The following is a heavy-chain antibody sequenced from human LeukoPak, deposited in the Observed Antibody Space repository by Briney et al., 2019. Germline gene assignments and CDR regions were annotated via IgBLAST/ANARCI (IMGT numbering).Heavy chain of an antibody. CDR3: ARHLNTFDQGGASYYYIDV. Sequence: SETLSLTCTVSGGPMSYYYWSWIRQPPGKGLEWIGNLFYSGNSNYNPSLKSRVTISIDTSKSQFSLKLTSVTAADTAVYYCARHLNTFDQGGASYYYIDVWGKGTTVAVSS. CDR2: LFYSGNS. J-gene: IGHJ6*03. V-gene: IGHV4-59*08. D-gene: IGHD3-16*01. CDR1: GGPMSYYY.